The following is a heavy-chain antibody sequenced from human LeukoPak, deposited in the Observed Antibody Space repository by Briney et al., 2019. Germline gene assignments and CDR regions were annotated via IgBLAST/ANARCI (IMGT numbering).Heavy chain of an antibody. V-gene: IGHV1-18*01. CDR1: GYTFTSYG. Sequence: GASVRVSCKASGYTFTSYGISWVRQAPGQGLEWMGWISAYNGNTNYAQKLQGRVTMTTDTSTSTAYMELRSLGSDDTAVYYCARDGPGRWERTLDYWGQGTLVTVSS. D-gene: IGHD1-26*01. CDR2: ISAYNGNT. CDR3: ARDGPGRWERTLDY. J-gene: IGHJ4*02.